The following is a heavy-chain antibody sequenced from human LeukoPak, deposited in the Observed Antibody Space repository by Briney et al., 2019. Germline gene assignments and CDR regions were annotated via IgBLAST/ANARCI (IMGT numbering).Heavy chain of an antibody. J-gene: IGHJ3*02. CDR1: GYTFTGYY. CDR2: INPNSGGT. V-gene: IGHV1-2*02. D-gene: IGHD2-2*01. Sequence: ASVKVSCKASGYTFTGYYMHWVRQAPGQGLEWMGWINPNSGGTNYAQKVQGRVTMTRDTSISTAYMELSRLRSDDTAAYYCARTAVPAALGPDVFDIWGQGTMVTVSS. CDR3: ARTAVPAALGPDVFDI.